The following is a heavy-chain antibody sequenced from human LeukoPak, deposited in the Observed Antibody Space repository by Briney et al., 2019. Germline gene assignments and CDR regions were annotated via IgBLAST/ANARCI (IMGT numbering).Heavy chain of an antibody. Sequence: GSLRLSRAASGFTFSSYWMSWVRQAPGKGLEWVANIKQDGSDKNYVDSMKGRFTISKDNAKNLLSLEMNGLRAEDTAVYYCATYKHQLRTVYFDYWGQGTLVTVSS. CDR3: ATYKHQLRTVYFDY. CDR1: GFTFSSYW. D-gene: IGHD1-1*01. V-gene: IGHV3-7*02. J-gene: IGHJ4*02. CDR2: IKQDGSDK.